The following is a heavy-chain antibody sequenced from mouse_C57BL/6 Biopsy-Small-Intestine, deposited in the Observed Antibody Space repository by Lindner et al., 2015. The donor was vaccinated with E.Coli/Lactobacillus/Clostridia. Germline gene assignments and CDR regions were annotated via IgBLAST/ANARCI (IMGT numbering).Heavy chain of an antibody. CDR1: GYAFSSYW. Sequence: QLQEVWGVRLVKPGAVSEDSCEASGYAFSSYWMNWVKQRPGKGLEWIGQIYPGDGDTNYNGKFKGKATLTADKSSSTAYMQLSSLTSEDSAVYFCALEDYWGQGTTLTVSS. CDR3: ALEDY. J-gene: IGHJ2*01. CDR2: IYPGDGDT. D-gene: IGHD2-10*02. V-gene: IGHV1-80*01.